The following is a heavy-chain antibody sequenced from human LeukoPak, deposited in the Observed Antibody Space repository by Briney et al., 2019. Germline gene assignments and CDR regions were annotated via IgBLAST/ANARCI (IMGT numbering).Heavy chain of an antibody. V-gene: IGHV3-49*04. Sequence: PGGSLRLSCAASGFTFSDYYMSWVRQAPGKGLEWVGFIRSKAYGGTTEYAASVKGRFTISRDDSKSIAYLQMNSLKTEDTAVYYCTSVVAARLGLYDYWGQGTLVTVSP. CDR1: GFTFSDYY. J-gene: IGHJ4*02. CDR3: TSVVAARLGLYDY. D-gene: IGHD6-6*01. CDR2: IRSKAYGGTT.